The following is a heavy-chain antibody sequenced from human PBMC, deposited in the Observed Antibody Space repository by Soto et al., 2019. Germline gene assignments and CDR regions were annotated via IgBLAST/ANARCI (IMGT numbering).Heavy chain of an antibody. CDR1: GGSISSGGYY. J-gene: IGHJ4*02. D-gene: IGHD3-22*01. CDR3: ARTIHDSSGYWDY. Sequence: SETLSLTCTVSGGSISSGGYYWSWIRQHPGKGLEWIGYIYYSGSTYYNPSLKSRVTISVDTSKNQFSLKLSSVTAAYTAVYYCARTIHDSSGYWDYWGQGTLVTISS. V-gene: IGHV4-31*03. CDR2: IYYSGST.